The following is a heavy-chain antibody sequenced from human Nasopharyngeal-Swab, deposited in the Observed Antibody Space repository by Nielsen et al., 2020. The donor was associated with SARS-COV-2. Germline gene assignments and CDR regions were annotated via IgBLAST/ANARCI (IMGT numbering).Heavy chain of an antibody. CDR3: ATKVVTAAHDAFDI. CDR2: FDPEDGET. CDR1: GYTLTELS. Sequence: ASVKVSCKVSGYTLTELSMHWVRQAPGKGLEWMGGFDPEDGETIYAQKFRGRVTMTEDTSTDTAYMELSSLRSEDTAVYYCATKVVTAAHDAFDIWGQGTMVTVSS. D-gene: IGHD2-21*02. V-gene: IGHV1-24*01. J-gene: IGHJ3*02.